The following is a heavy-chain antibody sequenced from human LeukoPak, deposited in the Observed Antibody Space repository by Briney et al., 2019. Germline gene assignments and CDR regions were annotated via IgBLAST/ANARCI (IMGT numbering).Heavy chain of an antibody. J-gene: IGHJ4*02. Sequence: SVQFSCKASGGTFSSYAISWVRQAPGQGLEWMGGIIPIFGTANYAQKFQGRVTITADESTSTAYMELSSLRSEDTAVYYCARDGYDSSGYYSDYWGQGPLVTVSS. V-gene: IGHV1-69*13. CDR1: GGTFSSYA. D-gene: IGHD3-22*01. CDR3: ARDGYDSSGYYSDY. CDR2: IIPIFGTA.